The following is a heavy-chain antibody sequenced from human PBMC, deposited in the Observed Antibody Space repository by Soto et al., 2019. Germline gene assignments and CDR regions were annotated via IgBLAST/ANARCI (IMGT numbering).Heavy chain of an antibody. CDR3: ARGIYCGPSGYYLDF. D-gene: IGHD3-22*01. J-gene: IGHJ4*02. CDR2: RYDDAST. CDR1: DSTRQTTCN. Sequence: DSTRQTTCNPAWIRQQQRKGLEWGVSRYDDASTFYTPSLQRRFTIFVDTSSNRLSLMLTSVTSPDTAVYYCARGIYCGPSGYYLDFWGQRSLVTVX. V-gene: IGHV4-39*01.